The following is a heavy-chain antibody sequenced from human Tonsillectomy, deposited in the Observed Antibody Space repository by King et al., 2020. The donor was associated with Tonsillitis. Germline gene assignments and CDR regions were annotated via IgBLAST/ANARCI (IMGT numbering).Heavy chain of an antibody. CDR3: ARDSMLAYYGMDV. D-gene: IGHD2-15*01. CDR1: GFTVSSNY. V-gene: IGHV3-53*01. CDR2: LYSGGTT. Sequence: VQLVESGGGLIQPGGSLRLSCAASGFTVSSNYMSWVRQAPGKGLDWVSVLYSGGTTYYADSVRGRFTIPRDNSKNTLVLQMNSLRAEGTAVYYWARDSMLAYYGMDVWGQGTTVTVSS. J-gene: IGHJ6*02.